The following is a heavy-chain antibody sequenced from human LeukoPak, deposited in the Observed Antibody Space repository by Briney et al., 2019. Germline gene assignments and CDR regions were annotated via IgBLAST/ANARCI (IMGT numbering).Heavy chain of an antibody. J-gene: IGHJ4*02. CDR2: ISSSSYI. V-gene: IGHV3-21*01. Sequence: GGSLRLSCAASGFTFSSYSMNWVRQAPGKGLEWVSSISSSSYIYYADSVKGRFTISRDNAKNSLYLQMNSLRAEDTAVYYCAPPPQLGSFDYWGQGTLVTVSS. CDR3: APPPQLGSFDY. CDR1: GFTFSSYS. D-gene: IGHD6-13*01.